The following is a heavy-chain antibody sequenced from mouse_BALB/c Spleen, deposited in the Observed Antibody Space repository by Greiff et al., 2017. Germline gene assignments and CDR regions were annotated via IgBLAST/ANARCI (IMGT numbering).Heavy chain of an antibody. CDR3: ARWDWTYAMDY. D-gene: IGHD4-1*01. Sequence: VQLQQSGAELVKPGASVKLSCTASGFNITDTYMHWVKHRPEQGLEWIGRIDPANGNTKYDPKFQGKATITADTSSNTAYLQLSSLTSEDTAVYCCARWDWTYAMDYWGQGTSVTVSS. J-gene: IGHJ4*01. CDR2: IDPANGNT. V-gene: IGHV14-3*02. CDR1: GFNITDTY.